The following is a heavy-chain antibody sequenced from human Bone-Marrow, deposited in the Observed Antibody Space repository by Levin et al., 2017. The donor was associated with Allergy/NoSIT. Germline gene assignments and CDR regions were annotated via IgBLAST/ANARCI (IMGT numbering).Heavy chain of an antibody. CDR2: VFLTGTT. CDR1: SDSLSGYY. Sequence: SQTLSLTCTVSSDSLSGYYWAWIRQSAGTGLQWLGRVFLTGTTDYNPSLRGRLSISVDTSKKQFSLNMDSVTAADTAVYFCARDTGYANNYYFDLWGRGILVTVSS. CDR3: ARDTGYANNYYFDL. V-gene: IGHV4-4*07. D-gene: IGHD5-12*01. J-gene: IGHJ2*01.